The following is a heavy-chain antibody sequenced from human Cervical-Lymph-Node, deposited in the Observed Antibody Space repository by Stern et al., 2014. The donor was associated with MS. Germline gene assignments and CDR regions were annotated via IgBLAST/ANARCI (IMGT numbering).Heavy chain of an antibody. CDR2: INPNSGDT. V-gene: IGHV1-2*02. CDR1: GYIYTAYY. D-gene: IGHD6-13*01. CDR3: ARAGTSWYTPEDY. J-gene: IGHJ4*02. Sequence: VQLVDSGAEVKKPGASVKVSCKASGYIYTAYYIHWVRQAPGQGLEWMGWINPNSGDTNYAQRWQGRVTMTRDTSITTAYMELSSLTSDDTAVYYCARAGTSWYTPEDYWGQGTLVTVSS.